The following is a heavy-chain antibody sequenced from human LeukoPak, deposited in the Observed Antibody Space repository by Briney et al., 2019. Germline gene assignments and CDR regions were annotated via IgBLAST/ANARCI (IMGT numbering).Heavy chain of an antibody. Sequence: GGSLRLSCAASGFTFSSYSMNWVRQAPGKGLEWVSSISSSSSYIYYADSVKGRFTISRDNAKNSLYLQMNSLRAEDTAVYYCTRLPLIAAAGTIDYWGQGTLVTVSS. J-gene: IGHJ4*02. CDR3: TRLPLIAAAGTIDY. CDR2: ISSSSSYI. D-gene: IGHD6-13*01. CDR1: GFTFSSYS. V-gene: IGHV3-21*04.